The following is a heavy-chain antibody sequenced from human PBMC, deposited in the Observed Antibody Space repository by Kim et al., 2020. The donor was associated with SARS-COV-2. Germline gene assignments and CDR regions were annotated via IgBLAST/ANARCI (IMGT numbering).Heavy chain of an antibody. D-gene: IGHD2-21*02. V-gene: IGHV1-46*01. J-gene: IGHJ4*02. Sequence: ASVKVSCKASRYSFTSYYIHWVRQAPGQGLEWMGIINPIDGSTNHAQKFQGRVAMTRDTSTNTVFMELSSLRSDDTAVYYCARRGDCRGSSCSLDYWGQGALVTVSS. CDR3: ARRGDCRGSSCSLDY. CDR2: INPIDGST. CDR1: RYSFTSYY.